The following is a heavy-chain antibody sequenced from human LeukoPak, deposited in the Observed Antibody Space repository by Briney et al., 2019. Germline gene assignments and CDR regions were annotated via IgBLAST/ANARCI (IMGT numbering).Heavy chain of an antibody. D-gene: IGHD3-10*01. V-gene: IGHV3-30*02. J-gene: IGHJ6*03. CDR3: ARVVKITMVRGVNMLLLLRSDYYYMDV. CDR1: GFTFSSYG. Sequence: PGGSLRLSCAASGFTFSSYGMHWVRQAPGKGLEWVAFIRYDGSNKYYADSVKGRFTISRDNSKNTLYLHVNSLRPEDTAVYYCARVVKITMVRGVNMLLLLRSDYYYMDVWGKGTTVTVSS. CDR2: IRYDGSNK.